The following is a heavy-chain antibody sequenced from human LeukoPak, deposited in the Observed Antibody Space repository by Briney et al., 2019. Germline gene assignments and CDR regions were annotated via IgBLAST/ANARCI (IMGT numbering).Heavy chain of an antibody. CDR3: ATIPSLWYSSGWVN. D-gene: IGHD6-19*01. CDR2: IYYSGST. V-gene: IGHV4-39*01. Sequence: PSETLSLTCTVSGGSISSSSYYWGWIRQPPGKGLEWIGSIYYSGSTYYNPSLKSRVTISVDTSKNQFSLKLSSVTAADTAVYYCATIPSLWYSSGWVNWGQGTLVTVSS. CDR1: GGSISSSSYY. J-gene: IGHJ4*02.